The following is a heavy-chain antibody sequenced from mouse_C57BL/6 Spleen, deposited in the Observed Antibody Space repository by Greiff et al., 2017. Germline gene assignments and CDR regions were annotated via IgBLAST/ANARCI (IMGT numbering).Heavy chain of an antibody. V-gene: IGHV1-18*01. CDR3: ARPNGSSYPYWYFDV. Sequence: EVKLQESGPELVKPGASVKIPCKASGYTFTDYNMDWVKQSHGKSLEWIGDINPNNGGTIYNQKFKGKATLTVDKSSSTAYMELRSLTSEDTAVYYCARPNGSSYPYWYFDVWGTGTTVTVSS. D-gene: IGHD1-1*01. CDR2: INPNNGGT. J-gene: IGHJ1*03. CDR1: GYTFTDYN.